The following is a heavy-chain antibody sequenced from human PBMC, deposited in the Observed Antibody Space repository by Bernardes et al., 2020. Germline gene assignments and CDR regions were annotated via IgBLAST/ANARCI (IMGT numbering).Heavy chain of an antibody. Sequence: GGSLRLSCAASGFTFSSYGMSWVRQAPGKGLEWVANIKQDGSEKYYVDSVKGRFTISRDNAKNSLYLQMNSLRAEDTAVYYCARDLVLDSPRGEYFDLWGRGTLVTVSS. D-gene: IGHD3-10*01. CDR1: GFTFSSYG. J-gene: IGHJ2*01. V-gene: IGHV3-7*01. CDR2: IKQDGSEK. CDR3: ARDLVLDSPRGEYFDL.